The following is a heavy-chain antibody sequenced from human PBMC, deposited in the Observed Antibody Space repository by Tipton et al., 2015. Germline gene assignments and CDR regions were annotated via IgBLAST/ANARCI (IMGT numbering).Heavy chain of an antibody. V-gene: IGHV3-9*01. CDR1: GFTFDDYA. D-gene: IGHD3-10*01. CDR2: ISWNSGNI. CDR3: AKSHGSGSYYNPHDAFDI. Sequence: SLRLSCAASGFTFDDYAIHWARQAPGKGLEWVSGISWNSGNIGYADSVKGRFTISRDNAKKSLYLQMNSLRAEDTALYYCAKSHGSGSYYNPHDAFDIWGQGTMVTVSS. J-gene: IGHJ3*02.